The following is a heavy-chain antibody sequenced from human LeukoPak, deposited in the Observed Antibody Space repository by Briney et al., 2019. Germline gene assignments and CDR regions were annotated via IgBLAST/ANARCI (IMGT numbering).Heavy chain of an antibody. J-gene: IGHJ4*02. D-gene: IGHD3-22*01. CDR2: ISGSGGST. CDR1: GFTFSSNA. CDR3: AKYKDPSMIAYFDY. Sequence: GGSLRLSCAASGFTFSSNAMSWVRQAPGKGLEWVSAISGSGGSTYYADSVKGRFTISRDNSKNTLYLQMNSLRAEDTAVYYCAKYKDPSMIAYFDYWGQGTLVTVSS. V-gene: IGHV3-23*01.